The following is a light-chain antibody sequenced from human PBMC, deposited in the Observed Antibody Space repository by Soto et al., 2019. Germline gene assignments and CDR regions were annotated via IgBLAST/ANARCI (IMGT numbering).Light chain of an antibody. V-gene: IGKV1-5*01. CDR2: DVS. Sequence: DVQMTQSPSTLSASVGDRVTITCRASQSINNLLAWYQQKPGKAPKFLIYDVSTLESGVPSRFSGSGSGTEFTLTISSLQPEAFATYYCQQYDSYPLTLGGGTKVDIK. CDR1: QSINNL. J-gene: IGKJ4*01. CDR3: QQYDSYPLT.